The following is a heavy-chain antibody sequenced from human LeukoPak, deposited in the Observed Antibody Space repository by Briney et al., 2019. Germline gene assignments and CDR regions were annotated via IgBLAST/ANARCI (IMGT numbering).Heavy chain of an antibody. Sequence: GGSLRLPCAASGFTFRSYVMSWVRQAPGKGLEWVSSISSSSSYIYYGDSVKGRFTISRDNAKNSLFLQMNSLRAEDTAVYYCAREEDYPYFDNWGQGTLVTVSS. J-gene: IGHJ4*02. CDR1: GFTFRSYV. CDR3: AREEDYPYFDN. CDR2: ISSSSSYI. D-gene: IGHD3-16*01. V-gene: IGHV3-21*01.